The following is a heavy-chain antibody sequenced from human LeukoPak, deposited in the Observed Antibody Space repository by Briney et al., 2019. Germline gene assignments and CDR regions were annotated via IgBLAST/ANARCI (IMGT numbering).Heavy chain of an antibody. Sequence: SVKVSCKASGGTFSSYVINWVRQAPGQGLEWMGGILPIFGTAIYAQHLQGRLTITADESTNSAYMELNRLRSDDTAVCYCARAEDQGRYFDWLPGFDPWGQGTLVTVSS. V-gene: IGHV1-69*13. J-gene: IGHJ5*02. D-gene: IGHD3-9*01. CDR2: ILPIFGTA. CDR1: GGTFSSYV. CDR3: ARAEDQGRYFDWLPGFDP.